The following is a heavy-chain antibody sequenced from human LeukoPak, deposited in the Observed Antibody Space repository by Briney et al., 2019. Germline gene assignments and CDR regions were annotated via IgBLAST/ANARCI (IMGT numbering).Heavy chain of an antibody. V-gene: IGHV3-33*01. CDR3: ARRFSGSYYP. Sequence: PGGSLRLSCAASGFTFSNSGMHWVRQAPGKGLEWVAVIWYDGSNKYYADSVKGRFTISRDNAKNSLFLQMNSLRAEDTAVYFCARRFSGSYYPWGQGTLVTVSS. CDR1: GFTFSNSG. J-gene: IGHJ5*02. CDR2: IWYDGSNK. D-gene: IGHD3-10*01.